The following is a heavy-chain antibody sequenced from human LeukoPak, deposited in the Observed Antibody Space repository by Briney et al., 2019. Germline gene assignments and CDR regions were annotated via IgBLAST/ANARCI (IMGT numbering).Heavy chain of an antibody. V-gene: IGHV4-34*01. D-gene: IGHD3-10*01. Sequence: SETLSLTCTVSGGSISSYYWSWIRQPPGKGLEWIGEINHSGSTNYNPSLKSRVTISVDTSKNQFSLKLSSVTAADTAVYYCASNSGFADYWGQGTLVTVSS. J-gene: IGHJ4*01. CDR2: INHSGST. CDR3: ASNSGFADY. CDR1: GGSISSYY.